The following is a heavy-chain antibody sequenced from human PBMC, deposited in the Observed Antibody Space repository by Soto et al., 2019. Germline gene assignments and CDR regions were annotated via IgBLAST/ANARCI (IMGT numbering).Heavy chain of an antibody. J-gene: IGHJ4*02. D-gene: IGHD5-12*01. Sequence: SLRLSCAASGFTFSSYGMHWVRQAPGKGLEWVAVIWYDGSNKYYADSVKGRFTISRDNSKNTLYLQMNSLRAEDTAVYYCARGYSGYDSAFTQWGQGTLVTVSS. CDR3: ARGYSGYDSAFTQ. CDR1: GFTFSSYG. V-gene: IGHV3-33*01. CDR2: IWYDGSNK.